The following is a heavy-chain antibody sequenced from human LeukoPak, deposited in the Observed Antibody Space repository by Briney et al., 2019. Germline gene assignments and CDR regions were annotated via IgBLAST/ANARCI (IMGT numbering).Heavy chain of an antibody. J-gene: IGHJ4*02. CDR2: IYSGGDT. V-gene: IGHV3-66*01. CDR1: GFTFSSYA. D-gene: IGHD4-17*01. CDR3: ARGRTDDYGDYFDY. Sequence: PGGSLRLSCAASGFTFSSYAMSWVRQAPGKGLEWVSVIYSGGDTYYADSVKGRFTISRDNSKNTLYLQMNSLRAEDTAVYYCARGRTDDYGDYFDYWGQGTLVTVSS.